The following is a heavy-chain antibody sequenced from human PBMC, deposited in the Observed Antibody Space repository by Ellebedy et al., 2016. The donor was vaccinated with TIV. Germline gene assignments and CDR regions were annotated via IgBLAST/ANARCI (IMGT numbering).Heavy chain of an antibody. Sequence: AASVKVSCKASGYTFSNYHIHWVRQATGQGLEWMGWINPNSGHTGYAEKFQGRVTMTRNTSVSVAFLELSSLISDDTAVYYCARTRTTVVIGDSFDIWGQGTLVTVSS. D-gene: IGHD1-14*01. J-gene: IGHJ3*02. CDR3: ARTRTTVVIGDSFDI. CDR2: INPNSGHT. V-gene: IGHV1-8*01. CDR1: GYTFSNYH.